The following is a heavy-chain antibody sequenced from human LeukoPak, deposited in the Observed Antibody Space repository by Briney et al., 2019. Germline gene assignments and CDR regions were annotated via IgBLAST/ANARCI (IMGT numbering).Heavy chain of an antibody. J-gene: IGHJ4*02. CDR1: GYTFTSYA. CDR2: INVANGNT. D-gene: IGHD1-26*01. CDR3: ARDHDVVGAVY. Sequence: GASVKVSCKASGYTFTSYAIHWARQAPGQRLEWMGWINVANGNTKYSQKFQGRVTITRDTSASTAYMELSSLRSEDTAVHYCARDHDVVGAVYWGQGTLVTVSS. V-gene: IGHV1-3*01.